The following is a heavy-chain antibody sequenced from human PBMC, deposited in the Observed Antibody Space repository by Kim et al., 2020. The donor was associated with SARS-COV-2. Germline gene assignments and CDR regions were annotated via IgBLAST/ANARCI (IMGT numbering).Heavy chain of an antibody. D-gene: IGHD1-26*01. CDR3: ARAVQELLWWFDP. CDR1: GGSISSYY. J-gene: IGHJ5*02. CDR2: IYYSGST. V-gene: IGHV4-59*01. Sequence: SETLSLTCTVSGGSISSYYWSWIRQPPGKGLEWIGYIYYSGSTNYNPSLKSRVTISVDTSKNQFSLKLSSVTAADTAVYYCARAVQELLWWFDPWGQGTLVTVSS.